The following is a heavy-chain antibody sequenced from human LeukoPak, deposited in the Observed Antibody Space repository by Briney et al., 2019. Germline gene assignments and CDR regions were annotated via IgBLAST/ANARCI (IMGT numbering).Heavy chain of an antibody. D-gene: IGHD2-15*01. V-gene: IGHV4-39*07. Sequence: SETLSLTCTVSGGSISSSSYYWGWIRQPPGKGLEWIGSIYYSGSTYYNPSLKSRVTISVDTSKNQFSLKLSSVTAADTAVYYCVRDRCSGGSCYSLDIWGQGTMVTVSS. CDR1: GGSISSSSYY. J-gene: IGHJ3*02. CDR3: VRDRCSGGSCYSLDI. CDR2: IYYSGST.